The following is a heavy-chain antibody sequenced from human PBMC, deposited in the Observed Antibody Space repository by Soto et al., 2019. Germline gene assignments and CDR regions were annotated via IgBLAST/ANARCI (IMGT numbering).Heavy chain of an antibody. CDR3: ARGATVTQYDY. Sequence: PSETLSLTCTVSGVSVSSGSFYWAWIRQPPGKGLEWIGFISYSGTTNYNPSLKSRVTISVDTSRSQISLKVSSLTAADSAVYYCARGATVTQYDYWGQGTLGTVSS. D-gene: IGHD4-17*01. CDR1: GVSVSSGSFY. V-gene: IGHV4-61*01. CDR2: ISYSGTT. J-gene: IGHJ4*02.